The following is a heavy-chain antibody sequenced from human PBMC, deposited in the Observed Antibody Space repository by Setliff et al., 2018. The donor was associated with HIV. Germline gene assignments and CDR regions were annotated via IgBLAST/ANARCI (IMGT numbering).Heavy chain of an antibody. V-gene: IGHV4-39*07. Sequence: SETLSLTCTVSGGSISSSRYYWGWIRQPPGKGLEWIGSIYYVGSTYYNPSLKSRVTMSVDTSTSRLSLKVHSVTAADTAMYYCARGSHGTSWTDYWGQGTLVTVSS. J-gene: IGHJ4*02. CDR3: ARGSHGTSWTDY. D-gene: IGHD6-13*01. CDR2: IYYVGST. CDR1: GGSISSSRYY.